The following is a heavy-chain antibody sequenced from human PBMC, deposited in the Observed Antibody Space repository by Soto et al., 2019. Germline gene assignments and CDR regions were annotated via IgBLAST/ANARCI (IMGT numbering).Heavy chain of an antibody. CDR3: AKDILVSGSSYYYYYGMDV. CDR2: ISWDGGSI. V-gene: IGHV3-43*01. Sequence: GGSLRLSCAASGFTFDDYTMHWVRQAPGKGLEWVSLISWDGGSIYYADSVKGRFTISRDNSKNSLYLQMNSLRTEDTALYYCAKDILVSGSSYYYYYGMDVWGQGTTVTVSS. J-gene: IGHJ6*02. D-gene: IGHD6-19*01. CDR1: GFTFDDYT.